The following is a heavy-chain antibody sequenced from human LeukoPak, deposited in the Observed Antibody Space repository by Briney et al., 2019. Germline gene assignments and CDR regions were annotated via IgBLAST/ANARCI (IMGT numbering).Heavy chain of an antibody. V-gene: IGHV4-34*01. CDR3: ARGACSGGSCYYYFDY. J-gene: IGHJ4*02. CDR1: GFTFSSYA. CDR2: INHSGST. Sequence: GSLRLSCAASGFTFSSYAMSWVRQPPGKGLEWIGEINHSGSTNYNPSLKSRVTISVDTSKNQFSLKLSSVTAADTAVYYCARGACSGGSCYYYFDYWGQGTLVTVSS. D-gene: IGHD2-15*01.